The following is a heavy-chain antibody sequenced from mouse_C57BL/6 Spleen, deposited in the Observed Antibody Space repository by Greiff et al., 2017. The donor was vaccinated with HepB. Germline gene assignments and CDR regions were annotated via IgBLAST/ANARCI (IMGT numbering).Heavy chain of an antibody. Sequence: QVQLQQSGAELVRPGTSVKVSCKASGYAFTNYLIEWVKQRPGQGLEWIGVINPGSGGTNYNEKFKGKATLTADKSSSTAYMQLSSLTSEDSAVYFCARSRTTVVARLYYFDYWGQGTTLTVSS. D-gene: IGHD1-1*01. V-gene: IGHV1-54*01. J-gene: IGHJ2*01. CDR2: INPGSGGT. CDR3: ARSRTTVVARLYYFDY. CDR1: GYAFTNYL.